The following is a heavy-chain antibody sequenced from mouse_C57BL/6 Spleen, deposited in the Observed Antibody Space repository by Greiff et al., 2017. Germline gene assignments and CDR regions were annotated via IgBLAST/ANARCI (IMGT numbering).Heavy chain of an antibody. CDR2: ISYDGSN. CDR3: ARDLDDGYPYYFDY. Sequence: EVQLVESGPGLVKPSQSLSLTCSVTGYSITSGYYWNWIRQFPGNKLEWMGYISYDGSNNYNPSLKNRISITRDTSKNQFFLKLNSVTTEDTATYYCARDLDDGYPYYFDYWGQGTTLTVSS. J-gene: IGHJ2*01. CDR1: GYSITSGYY. V-gene: IGHV3-6*01. D-gene: IGHD2-3*01.